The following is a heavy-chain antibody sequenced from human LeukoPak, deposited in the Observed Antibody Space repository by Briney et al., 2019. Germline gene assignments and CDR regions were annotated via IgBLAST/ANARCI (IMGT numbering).Heavy chain of an antibody. D-gene: IGHD3-22*01. Sequence: PGGSLRLSCAASGFTFSSYWMSWVRQAPGKGLEWVSYISSSSSTIYYADSVKGRFTISRDNAKNSLYLQMNSLRAEDTAVYYCAKKWFYFDYWGQGTLVTVSS. J-gene: IGHJ4*02. CDR1: GFTFSSYW. V-gene: IGHV3-48*01. CDR2: ISSSSSTI. CDR3: AKKWFYFDY.